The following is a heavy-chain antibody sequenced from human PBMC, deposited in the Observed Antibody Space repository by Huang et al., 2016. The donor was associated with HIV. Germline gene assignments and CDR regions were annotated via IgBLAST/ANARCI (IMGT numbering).Heavy chain of an antibody. D-gene: IGHD7-27*01. CDR1: GCSISSYY. V-gene: IGHV4-59*01. CDR3: ARSHSIHWGFNWFDP. J-gene: IGHJ5*02. CDR2: MYYSGST. Sequence: GSGPGLVKPSETLSLTCTVSGCSISSYYWSWIRQPPGKGLEWIGYMYYSGSTNYNPSLKSRLTISVDTSKNQFSLKLSSVTAADTAVYYCARSHSIHWGFNWFDPWGQGTLVTVSS.